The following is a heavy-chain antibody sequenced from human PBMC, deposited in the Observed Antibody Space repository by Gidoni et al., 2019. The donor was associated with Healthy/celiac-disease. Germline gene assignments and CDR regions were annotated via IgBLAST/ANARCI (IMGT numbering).Heavy chain of an antibody. J-gene: IGHJ4*02. Sequence: QVQLVQSGAEVKKPGSSVKVSCKASGGTFSSYAISWVRQAPGQGLEWMGGIIPIFGTANYAQKFQGRVTITADESTSTAYMELSSLRSEDTAVYYCARDGRYCSGGSCYHYFDYWGQGTLVTVSS. CDR1: GGTFSSYA. V-gene: IGHV1-69*01. D-gene: IGHD2-15*01. CDR3: ARDGRYCSGGSCYHYFDY. CDR2: IIPIFGTA.